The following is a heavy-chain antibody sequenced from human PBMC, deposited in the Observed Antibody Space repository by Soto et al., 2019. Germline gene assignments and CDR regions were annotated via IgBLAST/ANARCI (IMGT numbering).Heavy chain of an antibody. J-gene: IGHJ4*02. Sequence: EVQLLDSGGGLVQPGWSLRLSCAASGFTFSNYAMTWVRQGPGKWLEWVSGISGSGGRSYYADSVKGRFTISRDNSKSTLYLQMNSLRAEDTAVYYCAKAYFVWSSEQPYYFDYWGQGTLVTVSS. CDR2: ISGSGGRS. CDR1: GFTFSNYA. D-gene: IGHD3-16*01. CDR3: AKAYFVWSSEQPYYFDY. V-gene: IGHV3-23*01.